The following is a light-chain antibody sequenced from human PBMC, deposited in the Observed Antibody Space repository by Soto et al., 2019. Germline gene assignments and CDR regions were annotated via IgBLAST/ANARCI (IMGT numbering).Light chain of an antibody. V-gene: IGKV3-20*01. CDR2: GAS. CDR1: QSVSSSSY. Sequence: EIVLTQSPCTLSLSPGERATLSCRASQSVSSSSYLAWYQQKPGQAPRLLIYGASSRATGIPDRFSGSGSGTDFTLTISSLEPEDGAVYYCQQYGSSPSYNFGQGTRLEIK. CDR3: QQYGSSPSYN. J-gene: IGKJ2*01.